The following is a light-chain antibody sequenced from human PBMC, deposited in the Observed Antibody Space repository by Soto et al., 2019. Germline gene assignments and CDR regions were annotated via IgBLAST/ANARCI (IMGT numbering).Light chain of an antibody. J-gene: IGLJ1*01. CDR3: SSYTRSSISV. Sequence: QSALTQPASVSXSPGQSITISCTGTSSDVGGYDYVSWYQQHPGKAPTLLIYDVINRPSGVSFRFSGSKSGNTASLTISGLQAEDEAEYYCSSYTRSSISVFGTGTKLTVL. CDR2: DVI. V-gene: IGLV2-14*01. CDR1: SSDVGGYDY.